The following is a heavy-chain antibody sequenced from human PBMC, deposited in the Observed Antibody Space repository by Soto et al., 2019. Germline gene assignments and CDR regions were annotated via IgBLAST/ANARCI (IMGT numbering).Heavy chain of an antibody. D-gene: IGHD2-15*01. J-gene: IGHJ6*02. Sequence: QVQLVQSGAEVKKPGSSVKVSCKASGGTFSSYAISWVRQAPGQGLEWMGGIIPIFGTANYAQKFQGRVTITADESTSTAYMELSNLRSEDTAVYYCASPPDNSYYYGMDVWGQGTTVTVSS. CDR2: IIPIFGTA. CDR1: GGTFSSYA. V-gene: IGHV1-69*12. CDR3: ASPPDNSYYYGMDV.